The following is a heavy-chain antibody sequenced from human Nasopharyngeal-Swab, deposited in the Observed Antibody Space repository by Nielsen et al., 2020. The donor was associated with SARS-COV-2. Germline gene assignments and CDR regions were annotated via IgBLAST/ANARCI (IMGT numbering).Heavy chain of an antibody. CDR1: GYTFTAYY. D-gene: IGHD6-19*01. CDR3: ARSYSSGWADFDS. V-gene: IGHV1-2*06. Sequence: VKVSCKASGYTFTAYYIHWVRQAPGQEPEWMGRINPNSGGTNYAQKFQGRVSMTRDTSISTVYMDLNRLTSDDSTVYYCARSYSSGWADFDSWGQGTLVTVSS. J-gene: IGHJ4*02. CDR2: INPNSGGT.